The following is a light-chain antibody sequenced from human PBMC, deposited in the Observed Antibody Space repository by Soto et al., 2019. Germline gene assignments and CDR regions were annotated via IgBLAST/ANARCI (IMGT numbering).Light chain of an antibody. V-gene: IGLV1-40*01. CDR2: DNN. CDR3: QSYDSRLSGSV. J-gene: IGLJ7*01. Sequence: QSVLTQPPSVSGAPGQRVTISCTGSSSNIGAGYDVHWYQQLPGTAPKLLIYDNNNRPSGVPDRFSGSKSGTSASLAITGLQAEDEADYYCQSYDSRLSGSVFGGGTQLT. CDR1: SSNIGAGYD.